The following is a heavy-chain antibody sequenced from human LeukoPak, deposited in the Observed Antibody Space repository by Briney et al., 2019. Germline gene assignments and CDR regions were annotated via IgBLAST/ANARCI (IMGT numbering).Heavy chain of an antibody. CDR1: GGTFSSYT. J-gene: IGHJ4*02. CDR3: ARDRRDGYNYLMAFDY. CDR2: IIPILGIA. D-gene: IGHD5-24*01. Sequence: SVTVSFKASGGTFSSYTISWVRQAPGQGLEWMGRIIPILGIANYAQKFQGRVTITADKSTSTAYMELSSLRSEDTAVYYCARDRRDGYNYLMAFDYWGQGTLVTVSS. V-gene: IGHV1-69*04.